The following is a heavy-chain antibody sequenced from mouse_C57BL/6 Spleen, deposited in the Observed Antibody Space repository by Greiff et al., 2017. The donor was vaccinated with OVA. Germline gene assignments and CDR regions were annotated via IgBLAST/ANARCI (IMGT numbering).Heavy chain of an antibody. CDR1: GYAFSSSW. CDR2: IYPGDGDT. Sequence: VQLQQSGPELVKPGASVKISCKASGYAFSSSWMNWVKQRPGKGLEWIGRIYPGDGDTNYNGKFKGKATLTADKSSSTAYMQLSSLTSADSAVYFCARGEVYYCDYWGQGTTLTVSS. CDR3: ARGEVYYCDY. V-gene: IGHV1-82*01. J-gene: IGHJ2*01.